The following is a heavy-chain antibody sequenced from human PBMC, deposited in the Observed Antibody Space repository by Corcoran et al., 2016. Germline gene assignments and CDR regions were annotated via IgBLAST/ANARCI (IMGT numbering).Heavy chain of an antibody. CDR3: ARGGFSSRWYNWFDP. CDR2: IYYSGST. CDR1: GGSISSYC. D-gene: IGHD6-13*01. Sequence: QVQLQESGPGLVKPSETLSLTCTVSGGSISSYCWSWIRQPPGKGLEWIGYIYYSGSTNYNPSLKSRVTISVDKSKNQFSLKLSSVTAADTAVYYGARGGFSSRWYNWFDPWGQGTLVTVSS. V-gene: IGHV4-59*01. J-gene: IGHJ5*02.